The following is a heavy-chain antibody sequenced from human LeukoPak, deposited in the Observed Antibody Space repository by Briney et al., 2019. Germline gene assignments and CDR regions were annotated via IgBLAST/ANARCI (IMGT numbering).Heavy chain of an antibody. D-gene: IGHD6-19*01. CDR1: GFIVSSNY. CDR3: TRLAVAYFDS. Sequence: GGSLSLSCAASGFIVSSNYMGRVRQAPGKGLEWVSVIYSSGSTYYPDSVKGRFTISRDESKNTLYLQMNSLRTEDTDVYYCTRLAVAYFDSWGQGTLVTVSS. J-gene: IGHJ4*02. CDR2: IYSSGST. V-gene: IGHV3-66*04.